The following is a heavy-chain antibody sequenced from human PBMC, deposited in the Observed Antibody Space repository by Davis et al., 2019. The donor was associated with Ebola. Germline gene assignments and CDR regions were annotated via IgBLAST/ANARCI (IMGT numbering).Heavy chain of an antibody. V-gene: IGHV3-48*02. CDR2: ISSSSSTI. J-gene: IGHJ6*02. CDR3: ASEYGDYDYYGMDV. D-gene: IGHD4-17*01. CDR1: GFTFSSYW. Sequence: GESLKISCAASGFTFSSYWMHWVRQAPGKGLEWVSSISSSSSTIYYADSVKGRFTISRDNAKNSLYLQMNSLRDEDTAVYYCASEYGDYDYYGMDVWGQGTTVTVSS.